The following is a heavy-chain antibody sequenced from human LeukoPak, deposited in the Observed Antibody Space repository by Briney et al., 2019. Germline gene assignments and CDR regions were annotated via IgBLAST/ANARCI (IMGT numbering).Heavy chain of an antibody. CDR1: GYTFTNYD. D-gene: IGHD4-11*01. V-gene: IGHV1-18*01. J-gene: IGHJ6*02. CDR3: ARVPPYGNDEGYYYYYGMDV. Sequence: ASVKVSCKTSGYTFTNYDINWVRQATGQGLEWLGWMSPNNGNTNYAQKLQGRVTMTTDTSTSTAYMELRSLRSDDTAVYYCARVPPYGNDEGYYYYYGMDVWGQGTTVTVSS. CDR2: MSPNNGNT.